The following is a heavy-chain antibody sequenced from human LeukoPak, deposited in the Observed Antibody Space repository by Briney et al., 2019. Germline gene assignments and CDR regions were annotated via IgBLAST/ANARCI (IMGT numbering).Heavy chain of an antibody. J-gene: IGHJ4*02. CDR2: INHSGST. Sequence: SETLSLTCAVYGGSFSGYYWSWIRQPPGKGLEWIGEINHSGSTNYNPSLKSRVTISVDTSKNQFSLKLSSVTAADTAVYYCARRRATISYFDYWAREPWSPSPQ. D-gene: IGHD5-12*01. V-gene: IGHV4-34*01. CDR1: GGSFSGYY. CDR3: ARRRATISYFDY.